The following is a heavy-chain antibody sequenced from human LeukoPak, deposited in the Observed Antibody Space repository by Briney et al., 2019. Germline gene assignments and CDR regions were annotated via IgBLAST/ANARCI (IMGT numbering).Heavy chain of an antibody. CDR3: AKGDQWLAGAAEYFQH. V-gene: IGHV3-30*02. CDR1: GFTFSSYG. J-gene: IGHJ1*01. D-gene: IGHD6-19*01. CDR2: IRYDGSNK. Sequence: GGSLRLSCAASGFTFSSYGMHWVRQAPGKGLEWVAFIRYDGSNKYYADSVKGRFTISRDNSKNTLYLQMNSLRAEDTAVYYCAKGDQWLAGAAEYFQHWGQGTLVTVSS.